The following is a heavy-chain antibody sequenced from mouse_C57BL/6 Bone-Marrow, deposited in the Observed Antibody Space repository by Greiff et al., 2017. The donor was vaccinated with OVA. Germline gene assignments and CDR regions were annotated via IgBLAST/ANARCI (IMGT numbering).Heavy chain of an antibody. V-gene: IGHV1-64*01. CDR1: GYTFTSYW. CDR2: IYPTRGST. J-gene: IGHJ2*01. CDR3: ARRGDC. Sequence: VQLQQPGAELVKPGASVKLSCKASGYTFTSYWMHWVKQRPGQGLEWIGMIYPTRGSTNYNEKFKSKATLTADKSYRSAYMQLSSLTSEYSAVYYGARRGDCWGQGTTLTVSS.